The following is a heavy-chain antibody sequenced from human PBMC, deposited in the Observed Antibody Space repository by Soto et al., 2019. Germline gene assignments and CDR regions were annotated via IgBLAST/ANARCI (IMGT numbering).Heavy chain of an antibody. CDR2: ISYDGSNK. J-gene: IGHJ6*02. D-gene: IGHD6-19*01. Sequence: GGSLRLSCAASGFTFGSYGMHWVRQAPGKGLEWVAVISYDGSNKYYADSVKGRFTISRDNSKNTLYLQMNSLRAEDTAVYYCAKGHPGIAVAATNNYYYGMDVWGQGTTVTVSS. V-gene: IGHV3-30*18. CDR1: GFTFGSYG. CDR3: AKGHPGIAVAATNNYYYGMDV.